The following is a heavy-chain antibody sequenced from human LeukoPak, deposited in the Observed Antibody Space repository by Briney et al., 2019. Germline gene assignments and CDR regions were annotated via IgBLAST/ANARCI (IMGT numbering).Heavy chain of an antibody. V-gene: IGHV1-18*01. CDR2: ISANTGKT. CDR3: AKVAGDRVDY. J-gene: IGHJ4*02. D-gene: IGHD3-3*01. CDR1: GYTFATYG. Sequence: ASVKVSCKASGYTFATYGFCWVRQAPGHGLEWMGWISANTGKTDYAQKFQGRVTMTTDTSTSTAYMELRSLRPDDTAVYCCAKVAGDRVDYWGQGTLLTVSS.